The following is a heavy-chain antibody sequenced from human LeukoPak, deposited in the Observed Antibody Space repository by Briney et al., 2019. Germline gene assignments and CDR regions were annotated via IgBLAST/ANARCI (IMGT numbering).Heavy chain of an antibody. V-gene: IGHV3-30-3*01. D-gene: IGHD6-19*01. CDR2: ISYDGSNK. J-gene: IGHJ4*02. Sequence: GGSLRLSCAASGFTFSSYAMHWVRQAPGKGLEWVAVISYDGSNKYYADSVKGRFTISRDNSKNTLYLQMNSLRAEDTAVYYCARVRSGSGWYFDYWGQGTLVTVSS. CDR1: GFTFSSYA. CDR3: ARVRSGSGWYFDY.